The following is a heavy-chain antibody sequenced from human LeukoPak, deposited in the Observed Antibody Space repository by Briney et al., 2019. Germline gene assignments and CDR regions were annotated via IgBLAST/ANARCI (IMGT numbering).Heavy chain of an antibody. Sequence: PGGSLRLSCVASGFSVPTHYMSWVRQAPGKGLQWCALLYTDGTTYYANSVEGRFSISRDDYKNTIYLQMNSLRAEDAAVYYCARGGAYYWNPRYWGQGTLVTVSS. J-gene: IGHJ4*02. V-gene: IGHV3-53*01. CDR3: ARGGAYYWNPRY. CDR2: LYTDGTT. CDR1: GFSVPTHY. D-gene: IGHD1-20*01.